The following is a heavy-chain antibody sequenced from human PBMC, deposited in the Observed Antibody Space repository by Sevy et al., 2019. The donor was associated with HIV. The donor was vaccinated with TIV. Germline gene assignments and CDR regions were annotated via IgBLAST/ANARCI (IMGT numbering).Heavy chain of an antibody. CDR3: AXXXXSXXSSDVGWFAP. V-gene: IGHV3-74*01. J-gene: IGHJ5*02. CDR1: GFFFSNFW. Sequence: GGSLRLSCEASGFFFSNFWMHWVRQTPGKGLEWVSRIEKDGSKTIYADSVRGRFIVSRDNSKKTVSLQMNSLRVEDXXXYYCAXXXXSXXSSDVGWFAPLGQGTLVTVSS. CDR2: IEKDGSKT. D-gene: IGHD3-10*02.